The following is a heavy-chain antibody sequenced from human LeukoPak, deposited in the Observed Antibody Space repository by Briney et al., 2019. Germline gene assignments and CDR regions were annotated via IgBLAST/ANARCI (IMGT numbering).Heavy chain of an antibody. J-gene: IGHJ4*02. D-gene: IGHD2-15*01. CDR2: SDAGNGYT. CDR1: GGTFSSYA. V-gene: IGHV1-3*02. CDR3: ARGQGYLIDY. Sequence: ASVKVSCKASGGTFSSYAISWVRQAPGRRLEWMGWSDAGNGYTKYSQEFQGRVTITRDTSASTAYMELSGLRSEDMAVYYCARGQGYLIDYWGQGTLVTVSS.